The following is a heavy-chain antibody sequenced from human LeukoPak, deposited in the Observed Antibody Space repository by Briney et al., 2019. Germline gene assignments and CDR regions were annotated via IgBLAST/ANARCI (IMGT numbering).Heavy chain of an antibody. V-gene: IGHV4-61*02. D-gene: IGHD3-22*01. CDR3: TRTSITMMGYYFDY. CDR2: VYISGTI. CDR1: GGSISSTDYY. Sequence: MSSETLSLTCSVSGGSISSTDYYGSWVRPPAGKGLEWIGRVYISGTIDYNPSLKSPVTISLDTSKNQFSLKLNSVTAADTAVYYCTRTSITMMGYYFDYWGQGTLVTVSS. J-gene: IGHJ4*02.